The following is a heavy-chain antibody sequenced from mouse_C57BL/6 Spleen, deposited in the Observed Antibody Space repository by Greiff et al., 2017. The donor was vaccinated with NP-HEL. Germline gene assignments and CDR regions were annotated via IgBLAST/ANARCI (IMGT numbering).Heavy chain of an antibody. CDR1: GFTFSSYA. CDR3: ASRLFAY. J-gene: IGHJ3*01. CDR2: ISDGGSYT. Sequence: EGMGVESGGGLVKPGGSLKLSCAASGFTFSSYAMSWVRQTPEKRLEWVATISDGGSYTYYPDNVKGRFTISRDNAKNNLYLQMSHLKSEDTAMYYCASRLFAYWGQWTLVTVSA. V-gene: IGHV5-4*03.